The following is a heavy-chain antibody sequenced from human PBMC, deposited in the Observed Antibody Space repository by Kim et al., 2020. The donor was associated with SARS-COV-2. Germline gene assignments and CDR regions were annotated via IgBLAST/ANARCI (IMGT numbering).Heavy chain of an antibody. CDR1: GGSISSYY. D-gene: IGHD3-22*01. Sequence: SETLSLTCTVSGGSISSYYWSWIRQPPGKGLEWIGYIYYSGSTNYNPSLKSRVTISVDTSKNQFSLKLSSVTAADTDVYHCARVEYDSSGYYPFDYWGQG. J-gene: IGHJ4*02. CDR3: ARVEYDSSGYYPFDY. V-gene: IGHV4-59*13. CDR2: IYYSGST.